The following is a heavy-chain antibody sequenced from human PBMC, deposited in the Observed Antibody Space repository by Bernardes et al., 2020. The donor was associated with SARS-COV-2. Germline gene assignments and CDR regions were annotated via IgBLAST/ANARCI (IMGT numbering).Heavy chain of an antibody. J-gene: IGHJ3*02. D-gene: IGHD5-18*01. CDR1: SRAISGYY. V-gene: IGHV4-59*13. Sequence: TLSPSCTDSSRAISGYYWSWLRRPPWKGLEWVGYIYYSGSTHYNSSLKSRVTISLDTSKNQFSLKLTSVTAADTAVYYCARDSALGYSYAYAPGAFDIWGQGTMVTVSS. CDR2: IYYSGST. CDR3: ARDSALGYSYAYAPGAFDI.